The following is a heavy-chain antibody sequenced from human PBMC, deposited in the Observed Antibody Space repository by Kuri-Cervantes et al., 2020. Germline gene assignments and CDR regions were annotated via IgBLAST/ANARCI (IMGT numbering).Heavy chain of an antibody. CDR1: GGSISSYY. D-gene: IGHD4-23*01. Sequence: SETLSLTCTVAGGSISSYYWNWIRLPPGKGLEWIGYNYYSGGTNYNPSLKSRVTISVDTSKNQFSLKMNSVTAADTAVYYCARVTPSTMVTLWSYYYYGMDVWGQGTTVTVSS. CDR2: NYYSGGT. J-gene: IGHJ6*02. CDR3: ARVTPSTMVTLWSYYYYGMDV. V-gene: IGHV4-59*13.